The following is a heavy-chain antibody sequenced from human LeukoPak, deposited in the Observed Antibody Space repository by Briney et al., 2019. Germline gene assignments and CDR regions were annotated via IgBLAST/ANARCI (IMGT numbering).Heavy chain of an antibody. CDR1: GYSVSGNSAA. CDR2: TYYRSRWHN. J-gene: IGHJ4*02. Sequence: SQTLSLTCAISGYSVSGNSAAWNWIRQSPTRGLEWLGRTYYRSRWHNDYALSVKSRITINPDTSKNQFSLQLNSVTPEDTAVYYCAGGTQVDYWGQGTLVTVSS. D-gene: IGHD2-15*01. V-gene: IGHV6-1*01. CDR3: AGGTQVDY.